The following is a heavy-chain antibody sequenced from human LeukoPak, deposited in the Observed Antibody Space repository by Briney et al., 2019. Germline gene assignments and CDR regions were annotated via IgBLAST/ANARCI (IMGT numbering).Heavy chain of an antibody. J-gene: IGHJ4*02. V-gene: IGHV3-30*03. CDR2: ISYDGSNK. CDR1: GSTFSSYG. CDR3: AAYDFWSGYSFDY. D-gene: IGHD3-3*01. Sequence: GRSLRLSCAASGSTFSSYGMHWVRQAPGKGLEWVAVISYDGSNKYYADSVKGRFTISRDNSKNTLYLQMNSLRAEDTAVYYCAAYDFWSGYSFDYWGQGTLVTVSS.